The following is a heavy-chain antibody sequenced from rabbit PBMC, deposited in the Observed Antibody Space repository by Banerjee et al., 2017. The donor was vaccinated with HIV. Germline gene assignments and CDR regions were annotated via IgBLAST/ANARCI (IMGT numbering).Heavy chain of an antibody. CDR2: IDPVSVRT. J-gene: IGHJ3*01. V-gene: IGHV1S7*01. CDR1: GFDFSSYG. D-gene: IGHD6-1*01. CDR3: AREKSDIGYGYIGL. Sequence: QSLEESGGDLVKPGASLTLTCKASGFDFSSYGVSWVRQAPGKGLDWIGYIDPVSVRTHSASWVNGRFTISSHNAQNTLYLQLNSLTAADTATYFCAREKSDIGYGYIGLWGQGTLVTVS.